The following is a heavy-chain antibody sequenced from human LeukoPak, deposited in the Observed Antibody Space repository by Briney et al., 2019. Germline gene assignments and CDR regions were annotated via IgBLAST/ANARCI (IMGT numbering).Heavy chain of an antibody. CDR3: ARAPLVYCSRGTCRHYFYYYMDV. CDR2: IIPIFGST. V-gene: IGHV1-69*06. J-gene: IGHJ6*03. CDR1: GGTLTYYA. D-gene: IGHD2-15*01. Sequence: ASVKVSCKPSGGTLTYYAINWVRQAPGQGLEWMGGIIPIFGSTYYAQKFQSRATITADKSTSTAYMELSSLRSDDTAVYYCARAPLVYCSRGTCRHYFYYYMDVWDKGTTVTISS.